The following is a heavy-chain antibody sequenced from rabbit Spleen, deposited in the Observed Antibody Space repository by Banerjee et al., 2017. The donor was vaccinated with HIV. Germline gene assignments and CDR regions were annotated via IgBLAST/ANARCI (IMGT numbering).Heavy chain of an antibody. CDR2: ISGGGYI. J-gene: IGHJ4*01. CDR1: EFTISNNYW. CDR3: ARITTTYDFGLDL. D-gene: IGHD4-1*01. Sequence: QSLEESGGGLVQPEGSLTLTCTASEFTISNNYWMSWVRQAPGKGLEWIGTISGGGYIYYASWAKGRFTISKTSSTTVTLQMTSLTAADTATYFCARITTTYDFGLDLWGPGTLVTVS. V-gene: IGHV1S40*01.